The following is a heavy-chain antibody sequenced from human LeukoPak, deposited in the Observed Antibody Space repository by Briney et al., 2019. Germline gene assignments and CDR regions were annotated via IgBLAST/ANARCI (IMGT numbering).Heavy chain of an antibody. J-gene: IGHJ4*02. D-gene: IGHD2-15*01. Sequence: GGSLRLSCAVSGFTFSSYAMNWVRQAPGKGLEWVAIMSFDGSHERYGDSVKGRFTLSRDNSKNTLYLQINSLRTEDTAVYYFARGGKCSDGKCYLIDYWGQGTLVTVSS. CDR1: GFTFSSYA. CDR3: ARGGKCSDGKCYLIDY. V-gene: IGHV3-30*04. CDR2: MSFDGSHE.